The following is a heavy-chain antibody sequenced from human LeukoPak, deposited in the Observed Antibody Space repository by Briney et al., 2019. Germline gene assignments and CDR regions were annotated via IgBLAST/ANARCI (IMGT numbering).Heavy chain of an antibody. CDR2: ISSTGSTI. D-gene: IGHD6-25*01. J-gene: IGHJ3*02. CDR3: AGPNTARDAFDI. CDR1: GFTFSDYY. Sequence: KAGRSLRLSCAASGFTFSDYYMSWIRQAPGKGLEWGSYISSTGSTIYYADSVKGRFTISRDNAKNSLYLQMNSLTAEDTAVYYCAGPNTARDAFDIWGQGTMVTVSS. V-gene: IGHV3-11*01.